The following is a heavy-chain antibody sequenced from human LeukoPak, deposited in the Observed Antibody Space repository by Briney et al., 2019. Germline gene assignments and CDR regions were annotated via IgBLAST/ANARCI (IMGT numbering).Heavy chain of an antibody. D-gene: IGHD3-22*01. CDR2: ISSSGSII. CDR1: GFTFNNYK. J-gene: IGHJ4*02. CDR3: VKRRSHSSGYYLDY. Sequence: PGGSLRLSWAASGFTFNNYKIKWVRQAPGKGLEWVSYISSSGSIIYYSDSVKGRFTISRDNAKNSLYLQMSSLRAEDTAVYYCVKRRSHSSGYYLDYWGQGTLVTVSS. V-gene: IGHV3-48*03.